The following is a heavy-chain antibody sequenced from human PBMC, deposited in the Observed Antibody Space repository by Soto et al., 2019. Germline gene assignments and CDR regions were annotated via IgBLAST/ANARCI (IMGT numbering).Heavy chain of an antibody. CDR3: TTAHSGDYPNWFDS. J-gene: IGHJ5*01. D-gene: IGHD4-17*01. V-gene: IGHV3-43*01. CDR1: GFKFDDYS. Sequence: EVQLVESGGAVVQPGGSLRLSCATSGFKFDDYSMHWVRQTPGKGLEWVCLISWDGRRTSYADSVRGRFTISRDSSKNSLYLQMNSLRSEDTALYYCTTAHSGDYPNWFDSWGHGTLVTVSS. CDR2: ISWDGRRT.